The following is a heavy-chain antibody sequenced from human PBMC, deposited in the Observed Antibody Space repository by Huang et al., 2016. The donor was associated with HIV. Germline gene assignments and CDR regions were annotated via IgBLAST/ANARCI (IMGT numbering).Heavy chain of an antibody. Sequence: EVQLVESGGGLVQPGGSLRLSCAASGFSISSYWMHWVRQAPGKGLVGVSRMNSEGSSTSYADSVKGRFTIARDNAKNTLYLQMNSLRAEDTAVYYCARDPRIQSWLNFFDYWGQGTLVSVSS. CDR1: GFSISSYW. D-gene: IGHD3-22*01. V-gene: IGHV3-74*01. CDR3: ARDPRIQSWLNFFDY. CDR2: MNSEGSST. J-gene: IGHJ4*02.